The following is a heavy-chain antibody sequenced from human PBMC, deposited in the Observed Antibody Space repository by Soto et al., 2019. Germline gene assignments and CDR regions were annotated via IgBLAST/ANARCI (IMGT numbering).Heavy chain of an antibody. CDR3: ARERGSNAFETFDI. V-gene: IGHV1-3*01. D-gene: IGHD2-15*01. J-gene: IGHJ3*02. CDR1: GYTFTVYE. CDR2: INAGNGNT. Sequence: ASVKVSCKASGYTFTVYERHWVRQAPGQRLEWMGWINAGNGNTRYSQKFQGRVTINRDTSASTAYMELSSLISDDTAVYYCARERGSNAFETFDIWAQGSMVTVS.